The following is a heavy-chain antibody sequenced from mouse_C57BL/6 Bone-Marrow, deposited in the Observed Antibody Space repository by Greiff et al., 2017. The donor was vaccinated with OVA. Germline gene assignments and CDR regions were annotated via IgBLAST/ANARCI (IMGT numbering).Heavy chain of an antibody. Sequence: EVQVVESEGGLVQPGSSMKLSCTASGFTFSDYYMAWVRQVPEKGLEWVANINYDGSSTYYLDSLKSRFIISRDNAKNILYLQMSSLKSEDTATYYCARDGYFDYWGQGTTLTVSS. CDR3: ARDGYFDY. V-gene: IGHV5-16*01. CDR2: INYDGSST. CDR1: GFTFSDYY. J-gene: IGHJ2*01.